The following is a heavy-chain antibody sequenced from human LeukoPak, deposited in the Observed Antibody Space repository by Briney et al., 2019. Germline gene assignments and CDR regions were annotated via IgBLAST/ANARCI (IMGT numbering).Heavy chain of an antibody. V-gene: IGHV1-8*03. CDR1: GYTFTNYH. D-gene: IGHD6-25*01. Sequence: ASVTVSCKASGYTFTNYHSNWVRQATEQGLEWMGWMNPNNGDSGYARKFQGRVTITRDTSISTSYMELRSLRSDDTAVYFCARTTSFTASGYDYWGQGTLVTVSS. CDR2: MNPNNGDS. CDR3: ARTTSFTASGYDY. J-gene: IGHJ4*02.